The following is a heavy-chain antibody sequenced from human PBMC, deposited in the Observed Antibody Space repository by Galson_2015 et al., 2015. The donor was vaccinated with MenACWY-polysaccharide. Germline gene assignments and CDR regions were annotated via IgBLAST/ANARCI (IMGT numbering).Heavy chain of an antibody. Sequence: SLRLSCAASGFTFSSDWMHWVRQAPGKGLVWVSRINNDATTINYADSVKGRFIISRDNAKNTLYLQMNSLRAEDTAVYYCARRGGSYYDSWGQRTLVTVSS. CDR3: ARRGGSYYDS. CDR2: INNDATTI. J-gene: IGHJ4*02. D-gene: IGHD3-10*01. CDR1: GFTFSSDW. V-gene: IGHV3-74*01.